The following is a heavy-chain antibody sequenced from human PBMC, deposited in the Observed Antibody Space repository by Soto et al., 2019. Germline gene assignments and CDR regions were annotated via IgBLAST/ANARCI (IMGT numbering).Heavy chain of an antibody. J-gene: IGHJ4*02. CDR3: ARVARLFLGYCISTSSCPLDY. CDR1: GFTFSSYA. Sequence: QVQLVESGGGVVQPGRSLRLSCAASGFTFSSYAMHWVRQAPGKGLEWVAVISYDGSNKYYADSVKGRFTISRDNSKNTLYLQMNSLRAEDTAVYYCARVARLFLGYCISTSSCPLDYWGQGTLVTVSS. CDR2: ISYDGSNK. D-gene: IGHD2-2*01. V-gene: IGHV3-30-3*01.